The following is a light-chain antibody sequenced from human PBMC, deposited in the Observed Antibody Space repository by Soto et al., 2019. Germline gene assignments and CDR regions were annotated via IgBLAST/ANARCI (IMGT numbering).Light chain of an antibody. Sequence: SYELTHPPSVSVAPGKTARITCGGNNIGSKSVHWYQQKPGQAPVLVIYYDSDRPSGIPERFSGSNSGNTATLTISRVEAGDEADYYCQVWDSSSDWVFGGGTKLTVL. CDR3: QVWDSSSDWV. CDR2: YDS. J-gene: IGLJ3*02. CDR1: NIGSKS. V-gene: IGLV3-21*04.